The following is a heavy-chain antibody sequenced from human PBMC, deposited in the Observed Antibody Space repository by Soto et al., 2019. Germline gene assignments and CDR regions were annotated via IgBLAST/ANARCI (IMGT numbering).Heavy chain of an antibody. CDR2: INHSGST. D-gene: IGHD5-12*01. CDR1: GGSFSGYY. V-gene: IGHV4-34*01. CDR3: ARGGGWIDAFDI. Sequence: QVQLQQWGAGLLKPSETLSLTCAVYGGSFSGYYWSWIRQPPGKGLEWIGEINHSGSTNYNPSLKSRVTISVYTSKNQFSLKLSSVTAADTAVYYCARGGGWIDAFDIWGQGTMVTVSS. J-gene: IGHJ3*02.